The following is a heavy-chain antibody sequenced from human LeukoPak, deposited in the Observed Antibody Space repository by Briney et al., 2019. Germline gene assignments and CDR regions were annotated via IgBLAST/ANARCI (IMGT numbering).Heavy chain of an antibody. V-gene: IGHV3-7*04. D-gene: IGHD5-18*01. CDR2: IKQDGNEK. CDR3: ARGTAMVRDAFDI. CDR1: GFTFSSYW. Sequence: GGSLRLPCAASGFTFSSYWMSWVRQAPGKGLEWVANIKQDGNEKYYVDSVKGRFTISRDNAKNSLYLQMNSLRAEDTAVYYCARGTAMVRDAFDIWGQGTMVTVSS. J-gene: IGHJ3*02.